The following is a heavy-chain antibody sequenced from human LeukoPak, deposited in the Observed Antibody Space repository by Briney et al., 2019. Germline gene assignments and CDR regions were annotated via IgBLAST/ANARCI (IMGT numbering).Heavy chain of an antibody. Sequence: GGSLRLSCAASGFTFRSYNMNWVRQAPGKGLEWVSFISKTTTNIYYGDSVRGRFTISRDNAKNSIHLQMSSLRAEDSAVYYCVSFYETYWGRGTLVTVSS. J-gene: IGHJ4*02. CDR3: VSFYETY. V-gene: IGHV3-21*06. D-gene: IGHD2/OR15-2a*01. CDR2: ISKTTTNI. CDR1: GFTFRSYN.